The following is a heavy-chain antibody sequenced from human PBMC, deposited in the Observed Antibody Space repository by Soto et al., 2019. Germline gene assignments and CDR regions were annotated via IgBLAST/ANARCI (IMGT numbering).Heavy chain of an antibody. CDR1: GFTFSDFA. CDR2: ISSNGGGT. Sequence: LRLSCSASGFTFSDFAVHWVRQAPGKGLDYVSGISSNGGGTYYADSVKGRFTISRDNSKNTLYLQMSSLRVEDTAIYYCVKDQGKQWLVRDYYYYYGMDVWGQGTTVTV. J-gene: IGHJ6*02. D-gene: IGHD6-19*01. V-gene: IGHV3-64D*06. CDR3: VKDQGKQWLVRDYYYYYGMDV.